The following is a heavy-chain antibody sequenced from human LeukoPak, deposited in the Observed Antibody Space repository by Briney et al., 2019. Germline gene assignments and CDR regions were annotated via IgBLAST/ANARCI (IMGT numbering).Heavy chain of an antibody. CDR1: GGSISSYY. D-gene: IGHD6-19*01. Sequence: PSETLSLTCTVSGGSISSYYWSWIRQPAGKGLEWIGRIYTSGSTNYNPSLKSRVTMSVDTSKNQFSLKLTSVTAADTAVYYCARQRVQWLAPLHYFDYWGQGTLVTVSS. CDR2: IYTSGST. V-gene: IGHV4-4*07. J-gene: IGHJ4*02. CDR3: ARQRVQWLAPLHYFDY.